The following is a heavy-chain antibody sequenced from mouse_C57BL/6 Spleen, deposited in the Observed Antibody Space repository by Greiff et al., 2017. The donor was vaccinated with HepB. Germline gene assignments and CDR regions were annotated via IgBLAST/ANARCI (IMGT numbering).Heavy chain of an antibody. CDR3: TSSYYCNYVGDAMDY. V-gene: IGHV1-15*01. CDR2: IDPETGGT. CDR1: GYTFTDYE. J-gene: IGHJ4*01. D-gene: IGHD2-10*01. Sequence: QVQLQQSGAELVRPGASVTLSCKASGYTFTDYEMHWVKQTPVHGLEWIGAIDPETGGTAYNQKFKGKAILTADKSSSTAYMELRSLTSEDSAVYYWTSSYYCNYVGDAMDYWGQGTSVTVSS.